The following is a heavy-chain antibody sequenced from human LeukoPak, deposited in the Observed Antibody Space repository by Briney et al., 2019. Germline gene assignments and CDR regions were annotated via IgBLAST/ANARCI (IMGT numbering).Heavy chain of an antibody. CDR1: GGSFSGYC. J-gene: IGHJ5*02. CDR3: ARGGDGYLNWFDP. V-gene: IGHV4-34*01. Sequence: SETLSLTCAVYGGSFSGYCWSWIRQPPGKGLEWIGEINHSGSTNYNPSLKSRVTISVDTSKNQFSLKLSSVTAAGTAVYYCARGGDGYLNWFDPWGQGTLVTVSS. D-gene: IGHD5-24*01. CDR2: INHSGST.